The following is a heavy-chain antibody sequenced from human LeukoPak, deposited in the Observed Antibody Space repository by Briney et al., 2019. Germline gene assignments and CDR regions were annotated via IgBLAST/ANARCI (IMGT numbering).Heavy chain of an antibody. CDR2: IYYSGST. J-gene: IGHJ4*02. V-gene: IGHV4-59*01. D-gene: IGHD1-20*01. CDR1: GGSISSYY. Sequence: PSETLSLTCTVSGGSISSYYWSWIRQPPGKGLEWIGYIYYSGSTNYNPSLKSRVTISVDTSKNQFSLKLSSVTAADTAVYYCARDINSRDEIFDYWGQGTLVTVSS. CDR3: ARDINSRDEIFDY.